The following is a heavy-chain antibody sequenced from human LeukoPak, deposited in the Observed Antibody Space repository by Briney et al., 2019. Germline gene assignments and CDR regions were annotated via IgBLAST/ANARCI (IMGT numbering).Heavy chain of an antibody. V-gene: IGHV3-23*01. CDR1: GFTFSSYG. J-gene: IGHJ5*02. Sequence: PGGSLRLSCAASGFTFSSYGMSWVRQAPGKGLEWVSAISGSGGSTYYADSVKGRFTISRDNSKNTLYLQMGSLRAEDMAVYYCARDDYYDSSGPLSFDPWGQGTLVTVSS. CDR3: ARDDYYDSSGPLSFDP. D-gene: IGHD3-22*01. CDR2: ISGSGGST.